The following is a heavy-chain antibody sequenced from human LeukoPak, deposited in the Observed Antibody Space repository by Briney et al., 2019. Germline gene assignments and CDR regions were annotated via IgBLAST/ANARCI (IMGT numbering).Heavy chain of an antibody. CDR3: ARFRGNYFDY. Sequence: GGSLRLSCAASGFTFSSYNMDWVRQAPGKGLEWVANIKQDGSEKYYVDSVKGRFTISRDNAKNSLYLQMNSLRAEDTALYYCARFRGNYFDYWGQGTLVTVSS. CDR2: IKQDGSEK. D-gene: IGHD1-26*01. CDR1: GFTFSSYN. J-gene: IGHJ4*02. V-gene: IGHV3-7*04.